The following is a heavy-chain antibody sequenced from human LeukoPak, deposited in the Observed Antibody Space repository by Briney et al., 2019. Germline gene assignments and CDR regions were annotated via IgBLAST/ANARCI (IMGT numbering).Heavy chain of an antibody. V-gene: IGHV4-34*01. CDR3: ARGGYYGSAFGY. Sequence: SETLSLTCADYGGSFSGYYWSWIRQPPGKGLEWIGEINHSGSTNYNPSLKSRVTISVDTSKNQFSLKLSSVTAADTAVYYCARGGYYGSAFGYWGQGTLVTVSS. D-gene: IGHD3-3*01. J-gene: IGHJ4*02. CDR2: INHSGST. CDR1: GGSFSGYY.